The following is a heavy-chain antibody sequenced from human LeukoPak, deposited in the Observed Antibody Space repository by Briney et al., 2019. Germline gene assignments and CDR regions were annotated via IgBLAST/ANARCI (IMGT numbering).Heavy chain of an antibody. CDR1: GYTFTSNG. Sequence: ASVKVSCKASGYTFTSNGISWVRQAPGQGLEWMGWISAYNGNTNYAQKLQGRVTMTTDTSTSTAYMELRSLRSDDTAVYYCARDRVVVVAATVMDVWGQGTTVTVSS. V-gene: IGHV1-18*01. J-gene: IGHJ6*02. CDR3: ARDRVVVVAATVMDV. CDR2: ISAYNGNT. D-gene: IGHD2-15*01.